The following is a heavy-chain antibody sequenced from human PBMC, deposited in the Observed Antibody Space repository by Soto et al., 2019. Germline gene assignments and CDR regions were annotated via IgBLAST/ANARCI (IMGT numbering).Heavy chain of an antibody. J-gene: IGHJ4*02. CDR3: TTGYTVTRRVFDY. D-gene: IGHD4-17*01. V-gene: IGHV3-15*01. CDR1: GFTFSNAW. CDR2: IKSKTDGGTT. Sequence: GGSLRLSCAASGFTFSNAWMSWVRQAPGKGLEWVGRIKSKTDGGTTDYAAPVKGGFTISRDDSKNTLYLQMNSLKTEDTAVYYCTTGYTVTRRVFDYWGQGTLVTVSS.